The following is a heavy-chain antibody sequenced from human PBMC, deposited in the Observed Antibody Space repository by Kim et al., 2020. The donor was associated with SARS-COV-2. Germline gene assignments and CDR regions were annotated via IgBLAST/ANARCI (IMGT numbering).Heavy chain of an antibody. V-gene: IGHV5-51*01. CDR1: GYSFTSYW. Sequence: GESLKISCKGSGYSFTSYWIGWVRQMPGKGLEWMGIIYPGDSDTRYSPSFQGQVTISADKSISTAYLQWSSLKASDTAMYYCARQICSGGSCYQDYYYYGMDVWGQGTTVTVSS. J-gene: IGHJ6*02. CDR2: IYPGDSDT. CDR3: ARQICSGGSCYQDYYYYGMDV. D-gene: IGHD2-15*01.